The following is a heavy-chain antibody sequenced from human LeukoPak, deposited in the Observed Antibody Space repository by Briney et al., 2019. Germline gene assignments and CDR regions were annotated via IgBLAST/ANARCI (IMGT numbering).Heavy chain of an antibody. Sequence: GGSLRLSCAASGFTVNSNYMNWVRQAPGKGPEWVSAINSGGSTFYSDSVKGRFTISRDNSKNTVYLQMNRLRAEDTAVYYCAKAFYTSGWYSPFDPWGQGTLVTVSS. J-gene: IGHJ5*02. D-gene: IGHD6-19*01. CDR1: GFTVNSNY. CDR3: AKAFYTSGWYSPFDP. CDR2: INSGGST. V-gene: IGHV3-66*01.